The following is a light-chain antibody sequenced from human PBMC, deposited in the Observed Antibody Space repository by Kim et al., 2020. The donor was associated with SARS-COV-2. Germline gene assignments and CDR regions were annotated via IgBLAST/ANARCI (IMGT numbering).Light chain of an antibody. CDR1: SGSIASNY. CDR3: QSYDSSGPWV. V-gene: IGLV6-57*03. CDR2: EDN. J-gene: IGLJ3*02. Sequence: KTVTISCTRSSGSIASNYVQGYQQRPGSAPTTVIYEDNQRPSGVPDRFSGSIDSSSNSASLTISGLKTEDEADYYCQSYDSSGPWVFGGGTQLTVL.